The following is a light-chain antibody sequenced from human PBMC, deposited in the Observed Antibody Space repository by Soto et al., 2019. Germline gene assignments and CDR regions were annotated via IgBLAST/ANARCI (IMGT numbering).Light chain of an antibody. V-gene: IGKV1-39*01. CDR1: QGIRND. CDR2: DAS. Sequence: IQMTQSPSSLSASVGDRVTITCRASQGIRNDLGWYQQKPGKAPKLLIYDASSLESGVPSRFIGSASETDFTLTISSLQPEDFATYYCQQTYNTPRTFGQGTRLEIK. J-gene: IGKJ5*01. CDR3: QQTYNTPRT.